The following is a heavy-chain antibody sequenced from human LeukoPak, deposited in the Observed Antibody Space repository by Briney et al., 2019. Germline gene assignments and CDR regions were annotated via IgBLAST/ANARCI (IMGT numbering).Heavy chain of an antibody. CDR3: ARSEAAAGRSVPKYNWFDP. D-gene: IGHD6-13*01. Sequence: PSETLSLTCTVSGGSISSSSYYWGWIRQPPGKGLEWIGSIYYSGSTYYNPSLKSRVTISVDTSKNQFSLKLSSVTAADTAVYYCARSEAAAGRSVPKYNWFDPWGQGTLVTVSS. CDR2: IYYSGST. V-gene: IGHV4-39*01. J-gene: IGHJ5*02. CDR1: GGSISSSSYY.